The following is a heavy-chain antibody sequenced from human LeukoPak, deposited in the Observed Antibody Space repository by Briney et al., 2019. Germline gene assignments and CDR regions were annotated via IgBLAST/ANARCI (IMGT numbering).Heavy chain of an antibody. Sequence: ASVKVSCKASGYTFTSYDINWVRQATGQGLEWMGWMNPNSGNTGYAQKFQGRVTMTRNTSISTAYMELSRLRSDDTAVYYCARDADNVDIVAPAAFDYWGQGTLVTVSS. D-gene: IGHD5-12*01. CDR3: ARDADNVDIVAPAAFDY. J-gene: IGHJ4*02. CDR2: MNPNSGNT. V-gene: IGHV1-8*01. CDR1: GYTFTSYD.